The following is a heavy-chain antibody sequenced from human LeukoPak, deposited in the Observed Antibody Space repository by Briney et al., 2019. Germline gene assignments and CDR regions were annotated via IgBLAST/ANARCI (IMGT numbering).Heavy chain of an antibody. CDR1: GFTVSSYY. CDR3: ARDHGGYYDSSGYYSREGYFDY. J-gene: IGHJ4*02. Sequence: PGGSLRLSCAASGFTVSSYYMSWVRQAPGKGLEWVSVIYSGGSTYYADSVKGRFTISRDNSKNTLYLQMNSLRAEDTAVYYCARDHGGYYDSSGYYSREGYFDYWGQGTLVTVSS. D-gene: IGHD3-22*01. V-gene: IGHV3-66*01. CDR2: IYSGGST.